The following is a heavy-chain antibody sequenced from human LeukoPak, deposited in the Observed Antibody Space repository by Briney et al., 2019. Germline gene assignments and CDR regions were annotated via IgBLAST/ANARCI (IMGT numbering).Heavy chain of an antibody. CDR2: ISSSGSTI. CDR1: GFTFSSYE. J-gene: IGHJ4*02. D-gene: IGHD3-10*01. CDR3: ASLCYYYGSGSPIDY. V-gene: IGHV3-48*03. Sequence: PGGALRLSCAASGFTFSSYEMNWVRQAPGKGLEGVSYISSSGSTIYYADSVKGRFAISRDNAKNSLYLQMNSLRAEDTAVYYCASLCYYYGSGSPIDYWGQGTLVTVFS.